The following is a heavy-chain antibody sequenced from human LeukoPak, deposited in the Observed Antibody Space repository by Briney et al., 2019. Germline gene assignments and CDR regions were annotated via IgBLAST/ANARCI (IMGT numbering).Heavy chain of an antibody. Sequence: PSETLSLTCTVSGGSISSSSYYWGWIRQPPGRGLEWIGSLYYSGNTYFNPSLKSRVTISVDTSKNQFSLKLSSVTAADTAVYYCARTTTGSDYWGQGTLVTVSS. CDR1: GGSISSSSYY. CDR2: LYYSGNT. J-gene: IGHJ4*02. CDR3: ARTTTGSDY. V-gene: IGHV4-39*01. D-gene: IGHD1-26*01.